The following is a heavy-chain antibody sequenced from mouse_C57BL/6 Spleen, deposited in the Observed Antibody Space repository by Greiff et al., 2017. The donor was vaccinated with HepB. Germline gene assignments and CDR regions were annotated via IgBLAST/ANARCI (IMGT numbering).Heavy chain of an antibody. CDR2: IYPGDGDT. V-gene: IGHV1-82*01. CDR3: ARSDSSGYVSFDY. CDR1: GYAFSSSW. J-gene: IGHJ2*01. Sequence: QVQLKESGPELVKPGASVKISCKASGYAFSSSWMNWVKQRPGKGLEWIGRIYPGDGDTNYNGKFKGKATLTADKSSSTAYMQLSSLTSEDSAVYFCARSDSSGYVSFDYWGQGTTLTVSS. D-gene: IGHD3-2*02.